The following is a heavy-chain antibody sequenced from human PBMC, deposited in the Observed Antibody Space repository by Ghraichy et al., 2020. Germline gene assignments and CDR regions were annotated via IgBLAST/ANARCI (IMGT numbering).Heavy chain of an antibody. Sequence: SVKVSCKVSGYTLTELSMHWVRQAPGKGLEWMGGFDPEDGETIYAQKFQGRVTMTEDTSTDTAYMELSSLRSEDTAVYYCATGTYYYGSGSYVYWGQGTLVTVSS. J-gene: IGHJ4*02. D-gene: IGHD3-10*01. CDR1: GYTLTELS. V-gene: IGHV1-24*01. CDR3: ATGTYYYGSGSYVY. CDR2: FDPEDGET.